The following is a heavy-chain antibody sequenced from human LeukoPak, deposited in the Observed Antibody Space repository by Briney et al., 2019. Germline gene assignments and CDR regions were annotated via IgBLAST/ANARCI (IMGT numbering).Heavy chain of an antibody. D-gene: IGHD3/OR15-3a*01. CDR3: AKFGLPYSIDL. J-gene: IGHJ3*01. CDR2: IRPDGSAV. CDR1: GFSIHQSS. V-gene: IGHV3-7*01. Sequence: GGSLRLSCKASGFSIHQSSMSWVRQAPVKGLVWVASIRPDGSAVFYVDSVKGRFTFSRDNAKNSLDLQMNSLRAEDTALYYCAKFGLPYSIDLWGQGTMVTVSS.